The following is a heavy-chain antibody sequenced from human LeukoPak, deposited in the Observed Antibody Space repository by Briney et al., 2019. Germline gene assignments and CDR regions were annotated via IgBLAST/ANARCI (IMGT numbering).Heavy chain of an antibody. V-gene: IGHV3-53*01. CDR2: IYSGGST. D-gene: IGHD2-21*02. Sequence: PGGSLRLSCAASGFTVSSNYMSWVRQAPGKGLEWVSVIYSGGSTYYADSVKGRFTISRDNSKNTLYLQMNSLRAEDTAVYYCAKDAFIRCGDCYPDYWGQGTLVTVSS. CDR1: GFTVSSNY. J-gene: IGHJ4*02. CDR3: AKDAFIRCGDCYPDY.